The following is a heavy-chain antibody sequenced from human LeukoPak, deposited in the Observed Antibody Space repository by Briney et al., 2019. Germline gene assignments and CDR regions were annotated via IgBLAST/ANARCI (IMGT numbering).Heavy chain of an antibody. Sequence: GGSLRLSCAASGFTFSSYGMHWVRQAPGKGLEWVAVIWYDGSNKYYADSVKGRFTISRDNSKNTPYLQMNSLRAEDTAVYYCATPGIAVAGFDYWGQGTLVTVSS. V-gene: IGHV3-33*01. J-gene: IGHJ4*02. CDR2: IWYDGSNK. D-gene: IGHD6-19*01. CDR1: GFTFSSYG. CDR3: ATPGIAVAGFDY.